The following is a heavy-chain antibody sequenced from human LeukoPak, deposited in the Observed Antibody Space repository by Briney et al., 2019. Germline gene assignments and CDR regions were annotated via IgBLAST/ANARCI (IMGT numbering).Heavy chain of an antibody. Sequence: GASVKVSCKASGYTFTSYGINWVRQATGQGLEWMGWMNPNSGNTGYAQKFQGRVTITRNTSISTAYMELRSLRSDDTAVYYCARGSDDYGDIDAFDIWGQGTMVTVSS. J-gene: IGHJ3*02. CDR1: GYTFTSYG. CDR3: ARGSDDYGDIDAFDI. CDR2: MNPNSGNT. D-gene: IGHD4-17*01. V-gene: IGHV1-8*03.